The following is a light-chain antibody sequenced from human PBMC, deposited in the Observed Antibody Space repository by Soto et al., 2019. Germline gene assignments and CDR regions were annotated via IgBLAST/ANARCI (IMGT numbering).Light chain of an antibody. Sequence: DIQMTQSPSTLSASVGDRVTITCRASQTINSWLAWYQQKPGKAPKLLIYKAYYLQSWVPSTFSGSGSGTEFTLTISSLQPDDFATYYCQQYKIYCSWTFGKGTKVDI. CDR2: KAY. CDR3: QQYKIYCSWT. V-gene: IGKV1-5*03. J-gene: IGKJ1*01. CDR1: QTINSW.